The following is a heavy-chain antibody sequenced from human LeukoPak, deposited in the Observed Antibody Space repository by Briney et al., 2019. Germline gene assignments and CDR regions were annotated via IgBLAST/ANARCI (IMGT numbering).Heavy chain of an antibody. J-gene: IGHJ5*02. V-gene: IGHV1-69*13. CDR3: ASSFYDILTGPRRWFDP. Sequence: ASVKVSCKASGGTFSSYAISWVRQAPGQGLEWMGGIIPIFGTANYAQKFQGRVTITADESTSTAYMELSSLRSEDTAVYYCASSFYDILTGPRRWFDPWGQGTLVTVSS. CDR1: GGTFSSYA. D-gene: IGHD3-9*01. CDR2: IIPIFGTA.